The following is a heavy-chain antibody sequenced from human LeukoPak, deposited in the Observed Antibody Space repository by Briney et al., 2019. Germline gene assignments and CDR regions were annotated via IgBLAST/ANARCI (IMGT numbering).Heavy chain of an antibody. CDR2: IYSDGST. D-gene: IGHD6-13*01. V-gene: IGHV3-53*01. Sequence: GGSLSLSCAASGFTASSNYQSWGRQGPGKGLEWVSLIYSDGSTFYADSVKGRFTISRDNSKNTLYLQMNSLRAEDTAVYYCATSGGSNWFFDYWGQGTLVTVSS. CDR3: ATSGGSNWFFDY. CDR1: GFTASSNY. J-gene: IGHJ4*02.